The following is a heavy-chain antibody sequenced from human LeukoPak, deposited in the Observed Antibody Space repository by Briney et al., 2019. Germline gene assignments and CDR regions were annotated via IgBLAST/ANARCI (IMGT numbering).Heavy chain of an antibody. V-gene: IGHV3-11*01. CDR2: ISSSGSTI. Sequence: GGSLRLSCAASGFTFSDYYMSWIRQAPGKGLEWVSYISSSGSTIYYADSVKGRFTISRDNAKNSLYLQMNSLRAEDTAVYYCARAYYDSSGYYWGTFDIWGQGTMVTVSS. CDR3: ARAYYDSSGYYWGTFDI. CDR1: GFTFSDYY. J-gene: IGHJ3*02. D-gene: IGHD3-22*01.